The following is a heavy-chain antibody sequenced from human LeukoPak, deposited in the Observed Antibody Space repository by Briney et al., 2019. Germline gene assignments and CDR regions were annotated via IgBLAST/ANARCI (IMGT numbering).Heavy chain of an antibody. CDR2: INAGNGNT. J-gene: IGHJ5*02. CDR1: GYTFTSYA. D-gene: IGHD1-20*01. V-gene: IGHV1-3*01. CDR3: VRDGGNWNVINWFDP. Sequence: ASVKVSCKASGYTFTSYAMHWVRQAPGQRLEWMGWINAGNGNTKYSQKFQGRVTITRDTSASTAYMELSSLRSEDTAVYYCVRDGGNWNVINWFDPWGQGTLVTVSS.